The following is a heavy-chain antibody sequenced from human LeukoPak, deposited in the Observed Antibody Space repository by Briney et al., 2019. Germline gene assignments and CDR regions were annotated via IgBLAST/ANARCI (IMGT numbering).Heavy chain of an antibody. CDR3: ARGPTVTTDY. J-gene: IGHJ4*02. V-gene: IGHV4-30-4*01. D-gene: IGHD4-17*01. CDR1: GVSISSGDYY. Sequence: SETLSLTCTVSGVSISSGDYYWSWFRQPPGKALEWIGNIYFSGSTNCNPSLKSRVAISLDTSKNQFSLYLSSVTAADTAVYYCARGPTVTTDYWGQGTLVTVSS. CDR2: IYFSGST.